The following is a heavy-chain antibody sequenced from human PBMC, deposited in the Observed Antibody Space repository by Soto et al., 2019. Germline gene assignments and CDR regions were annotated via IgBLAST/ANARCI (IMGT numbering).Heavy chain of an antibody. Sequence: QITLKESGPTLAKPTQTLTLTCTFSGFSLSTSGVGVGWIRQPPGKALEWLSLIYWDDDKLYSPSLKSRLSITKDTSKILVVLTLTNVDPVDTGTYYCVQRQSVPGWNEGVFDYWGQGTLVIVSS. CDR3: VQRQSVPGWNEGVFDY. CDR1: GFSLSTSGVG. CDR2: IYWDDDK. V-gene: IGHV2-5*02. D-gene: IGHD1-1*01. J-gene: IGHJ4*02.